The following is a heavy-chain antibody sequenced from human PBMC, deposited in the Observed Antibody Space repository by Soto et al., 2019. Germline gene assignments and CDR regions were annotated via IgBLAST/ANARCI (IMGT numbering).Heavy chain of an antibody. D-gene: IGHD4-4*01. CDR2: MNPNSGNT. J-gene: IGHJ4*02. V-gene: IGHV1-8*01. Sequence: QVQLVQSGAEVKKPGASVKVSCKASGYTFTSYDINWVRQATGQGLEWMGWMNPNSGNTGYAQKFQGRVTMTRNTSIKTAYMELSSMRSEDTAVYYCAASGGEVQKRGQKYWGQGTLVTVSS. CDR1: GYTFTSYD. CDR3: AASGGEVQKRGQKY.